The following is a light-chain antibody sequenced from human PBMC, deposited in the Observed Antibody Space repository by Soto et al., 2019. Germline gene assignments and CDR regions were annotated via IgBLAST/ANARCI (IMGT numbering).Light chain of an antibody. V-gene: IGKV3-11*01. CDR1: QSVSSY. CDR3: QQRSSWPRT. CDR2: AAS. Sequence: EIVLTQSPATLSLSPGERATLSCRASQSVSSYLAWYQQKPGQAPRLLIYAASNRATGIPARFSGSGSGTDFTLTISSLEPDDFAVYYCQQRSSWPRTFGQGTKVEIK. J-gene: IGKJ1*01.